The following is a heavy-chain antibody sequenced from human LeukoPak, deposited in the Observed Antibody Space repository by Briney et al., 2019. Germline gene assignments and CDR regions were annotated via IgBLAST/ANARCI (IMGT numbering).Heavy chain of an antibody. Sequence: GGSLRLSCAASGFTFTICAMAWVRQAPGKGLEWVSGISGSGGSTYYADSVKGRFTISRDNSKNTLYLQMNSLRAEDTAVYYCTLTWNSGSYDYWGQGTLVTVSS. CDR2: ISGSGGST. CDR3: TLTWNSGSYDY. CDR1: GFTFTICA. D-gene: IGHD1-26*01. J-gene: IGHJ4*02. V-gene: IGHV3-23*01.